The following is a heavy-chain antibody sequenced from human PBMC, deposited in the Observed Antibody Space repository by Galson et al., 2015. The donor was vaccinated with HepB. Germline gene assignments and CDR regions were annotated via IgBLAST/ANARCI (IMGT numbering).Heavy chain of an antibody. Sequence: SLRLSCAASGFIFSDYWMHWVRQAPGKGLVWVSRINTDGSGATYADSVKGRFTVSRDNAKNTLYLQMNSLRDEDTAVYYCVRESPGGGSSWYRHEDYWGQGTLVTVSS. CDR1: GFIFSDYW. D-gene: IGHD6-13*01. J-gene: IGHJ4*02. CDR3: VRESPGGGSSWYRHEDY. CDR2: INTDGSGA. V-gene: IGHV3-74*01.